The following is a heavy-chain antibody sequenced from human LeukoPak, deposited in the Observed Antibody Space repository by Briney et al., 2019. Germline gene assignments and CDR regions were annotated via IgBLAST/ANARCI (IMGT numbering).Heavy chain of an antibody. V-gene: IGHV4-30-4*01. J-gene: IGHJ5*02. CDR2: IYYSGST. Sequence: SQTLSLTCTVSGGSISNGDYYWSWIRQPPGKGLEWTGYIYYSGSTYYNPSLKSRVTISVDTSKNQFSLKLSSVTAADTAVYYCAREHYYGSGSYYGRSGWFDPWGQGTLVTVSS. D-gene: IGHD3-10*01. CDR3: AREHYYGSGSYYGRSGWFDP. CDR1: GGSISNGDYY.